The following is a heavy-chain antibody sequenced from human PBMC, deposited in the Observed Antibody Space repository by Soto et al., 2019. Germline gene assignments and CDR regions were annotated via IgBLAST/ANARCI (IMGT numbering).Heavy chain of an antibody. V-gene: IGHV4-34*01. CDR3: ARGWGRIFDY. CDR2: INHSGST. CDR1: GGSFSGYY. D-gene: IGHD7-27*01. J-gene: IGHJ4*02. Sequence: QVQLQQWGAGLLKPSETLSLTCAVYGGSFSGYYWSWFRQPPGKGLEWIGEINHSGSTNYNPSLNSRVTISVDTSKHQFSLTLSSVTAADTAVYYCARGWGRIFDYWGQGTLVTVSS.